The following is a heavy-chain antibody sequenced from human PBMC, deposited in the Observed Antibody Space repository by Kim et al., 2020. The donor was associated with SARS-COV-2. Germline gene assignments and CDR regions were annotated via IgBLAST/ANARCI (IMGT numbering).Heavy chain of an antibody. CDR2: ISSSGSTI. Sequence: GGSLRLSYAASGFTFSSYEMNWVRQAPGKGLEWVSYISSSGSTIYYADSVKGRFTISRDNAKNSLYLQMNSLRAEDTAVYYCARGMGDFWSGYSYYYGMDVWAQGTTLTVSS. CDR1: GFTFSSYE. J-gene: IGHJ6*02. V-gene: IGHV3-48*03. D-gene: IGHD3-3*01. CDR3: ARGMGDFWSGYSYYYGMDV.